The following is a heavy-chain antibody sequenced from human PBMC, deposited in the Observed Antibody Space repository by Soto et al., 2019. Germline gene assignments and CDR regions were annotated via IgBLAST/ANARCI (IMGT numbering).Heavy chain of an antibody. V-gene: IGHV1-18*01. CDR1: GYTFTAYG. J-gene: IGHJ4*02. D-gene: IGHD3-22*01. CDR3: ARELNTESSAYYSFAF. Sequence: QVQMVQSGPEVKMPGASVKVSCKTSGYTFTAYGLAWLRQAPGQRPEWMGWVSTNDDRTNYAGKFQGRVTMTTDRSTTTTSLELMSLGTDDTAVYYCARELNTESSAYYSFAFWGQGTLVTVSS. CDR2: VSTNDDRT.